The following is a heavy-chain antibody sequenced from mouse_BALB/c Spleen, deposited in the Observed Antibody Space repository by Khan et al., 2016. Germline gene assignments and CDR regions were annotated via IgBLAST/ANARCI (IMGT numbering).Heavy chain of an antibody. CDR2: IRSGGGIT. CDR3: ARQRYGNYFYYAMDY. D-gene: IGHD2-1*01. CDR1: GFAFSSYD. Sequence: EVELVESGGGLVKPGGSLKLSCAASGFAFSSYDMSWVRQTPEKRLEWVAYIRSGGGITYYPDTVKGRFTISRDNAKNTLYLQMSSLKSEDKAMYSCARQRYGNYFYYAMDYWGQGTSVTVSS. V-gene: IGHV5-12-1*01. J-gene: IGHJ4*01.